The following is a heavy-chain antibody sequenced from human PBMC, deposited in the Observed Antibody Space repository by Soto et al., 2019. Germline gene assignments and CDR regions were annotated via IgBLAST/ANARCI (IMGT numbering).Heavy chain of an antibody. CDR2: VNPQNGNT. V-gene: IGHV1-18*04. CDR1: GYTFRDFG. CDR3: ARVDRSAWWAFDF. D-gene: IGHD2-15*01. Sequence: VKLVQSEVEVKKPGASVKVSCETSGYTFRDFGIGWVRQAHGQGRQWLGWVNPQNGNTKTAQTVQHIVTFSTPTSTNKVFMTLTNLKIDDTAMYYGARVDRSAWWAFDFWGQGTLVTVT. J-gene: IGHJ4*02.